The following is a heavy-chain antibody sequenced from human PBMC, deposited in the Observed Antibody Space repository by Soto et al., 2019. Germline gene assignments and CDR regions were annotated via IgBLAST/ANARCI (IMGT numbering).Heavy chain of an antibody. CDR2: IYYSGST. CDR1: GGSISSYY. D-gene: IGHD2-15*01. V-gene: IGHV4-59*01. Sequence: SETLSLTCTVSGGSISSYYWSWIRQPPGKGLEWIGYIYYSGSTNYNPSLKSRVTISVDTSKNQFSLKLSSVTAADTAVYYCARHRDATDAFDIWGQGTMVTGSS. CDR3: ARHRDATDAFDI. J-gene: IGHJ3*02.